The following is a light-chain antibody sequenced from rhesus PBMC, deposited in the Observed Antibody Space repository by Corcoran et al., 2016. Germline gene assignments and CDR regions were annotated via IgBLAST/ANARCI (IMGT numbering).Light chain of an antibody. CDR2: KAS. CDR1: QSISSW. Sequence: DIQMTQSPSSLSASVGDTVTITCRASQSISSWLDWYQHKPGKAPKLLIYKASSLQRGVPSRCSGSGSGTDFTLTIKSLQPEDFASYYCLQYSSSPFTFGPGTKLDIK. CDR3: LQYSSSPFT. J-gene: IGKJ3*01. V-gene: IGKV1-22*01.